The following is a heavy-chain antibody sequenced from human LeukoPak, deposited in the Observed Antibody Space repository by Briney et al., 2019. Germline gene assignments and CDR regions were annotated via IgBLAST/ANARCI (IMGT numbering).Heavy chain of an antibody. D-gene: IGHD3-10*01. CDR2: IYYSGST. Sequence: SETLSLTCTVSGGSISSSSYYWGWIRQPPGKGLEWIGSIYYSGSTYYNPSLKSRVTISVDTSKNQFSLKLSSVTTADTAVYYCARVSLVRGAPDYYFDYWGQGTLVTVSS. V-gene: IGHV4-39*07. CDR1: GGSISSSSYY. J-gene: IGHJ4*02. CDR3: ARVSLVRGAPDYYFDY.